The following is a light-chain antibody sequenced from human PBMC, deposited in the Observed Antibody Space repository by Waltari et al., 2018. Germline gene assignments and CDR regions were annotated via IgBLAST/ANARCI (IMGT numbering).Light chain of an antibody. Sequence: DIQMTQSPSALSASVGDRVTVTCQASQDISNFLNWYQVKPGQAPKGLIYDASNLETGLPSRFSGSGSGTHFTFIISSLQPEDIATYYCQQYYNLPLTFGGGTRVEI. CDR2: DAS. J-gene: IGKJ4*01. CDR1: QDISNF. CDR3: QQYYNLPLT. V-gene: IGKV1-33*01.